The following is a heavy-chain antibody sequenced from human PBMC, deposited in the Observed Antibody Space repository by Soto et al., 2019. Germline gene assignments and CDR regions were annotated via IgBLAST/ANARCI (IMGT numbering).Heavy chain of an antibody. V-gene: IGHV1-2*02. J-gene: IGHJ3*02. Sequence: QLHLVQSGAVVKKPGASVTVSCSASGYPVTAYYMHWVRQAPGRGLEWMGGINPATGAAKYTQTFQGRVTLARDTSTSTGFMELGGLTSEGTAVFFVARGGGVGVAGSAAFDMWGQGTLVTVSS. CDR2: INPATGAA. CDR1: GYPVTAYY. D-gene: IGHD3-3*01. CDR3: ARGGGVGVAGSAAFDM.